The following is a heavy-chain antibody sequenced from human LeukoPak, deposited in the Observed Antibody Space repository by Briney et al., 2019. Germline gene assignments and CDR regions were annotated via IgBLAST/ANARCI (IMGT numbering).Heavy chain of an antibody. CDR2: FDPEDGET. CDR3: ATAGGKEMATINYYFDY. D-gene: IGHD5-24*01. CDR1: GYTLTELS. V-gene: IGHV1-24*01. J-gene: IGHJ4*02. Sequence: ASVNVSCKVSGYTLTELSMHWVRQAPGKGLEWMGGFDPEDGETIYAQKFQGRVTMTEDTSTDTAYMELSSLRSEDTAVYYCATAGGKEMATINYYFDYWGQGTLVTVSS.